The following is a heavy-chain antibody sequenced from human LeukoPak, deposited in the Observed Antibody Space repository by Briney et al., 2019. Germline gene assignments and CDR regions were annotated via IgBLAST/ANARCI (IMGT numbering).Heavy chain of an antibody. V-gene: IGHV3-30*03. D-gene: IGHD2-2*01. CDR2: ISYDGSNK. CDR1: GFTFSSYG. J-gene: IGHJ4*02. Sequence: GGSLRLSCAASGFTFSSYGMHWVRQAPGKGLEWVAVISYDGSNKYYADSVKGRFTISRDNSLYLQMNSLRAEDTAIYYCARRYCSGNSCLFDYWGQGTLVTVSS. CDR3: ARRYCSGNSCLFDY.